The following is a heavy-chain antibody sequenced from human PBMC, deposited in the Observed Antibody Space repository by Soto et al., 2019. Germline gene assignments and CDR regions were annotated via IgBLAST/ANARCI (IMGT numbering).Heavy chain of an antibody. CDR2: ISAYNGNT. CDR1: GYTFTSYG. D-gene: IGHD6-13*01. CDR3: ARGSGYSSSEGYYYGMDV. Sequence: VASVKVSCKASGYTFTSYGINWVRQAPGQGLEWMGWISAYNGNTNYAQKLQGRVTMTTDTSTSTAYMELRSLRSDDTAVYYCARGSGYSSSEGYYYGMDVWGQGSTVTVSS. J-gene: IGHJ6*02. V-gene: IGHV1-18*01.